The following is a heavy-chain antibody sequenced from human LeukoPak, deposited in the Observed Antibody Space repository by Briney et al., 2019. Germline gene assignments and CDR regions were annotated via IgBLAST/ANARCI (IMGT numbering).Heavy chain of an antibody. J-gene: IGHJ4*02. Sequence: GGSLRLSCAASGFTFCSYEMNWVRRAPGKGLEWVSYITRSGSTIYYADSVKGRFTISRDKAKNSLYLQMNSLRAEDKAVYYCARQDSSDNSPYSYKTLDYWGQGTLVTVSS. CDR3: ARQDSSDNSPYSYKTLDY. CDR1: GFTFCSYE. CDR2: ITRSGSTI. V-gene: IGHV3-48*03. D-gene: IGHD3-22*01.